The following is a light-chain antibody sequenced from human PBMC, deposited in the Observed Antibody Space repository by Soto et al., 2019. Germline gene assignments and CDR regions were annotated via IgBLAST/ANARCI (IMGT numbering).Light chain of an antibody. CDR3: CSYAGSWV. J-gene: IGLJ3*02. Sequence: QSALTQPASVSGSPGQSITISCTGTSSDVGSYNLVSWYQQHPGKAPKLMIYEGSKRPSGVSNRFSGSKSGNAASLTISGVQAEEHADYSCCSYAGSWVFGGGTKLTVL. V-gene: IGLV2-23*01. CDR2: EGS. CDR1: SSDVGSYNL.